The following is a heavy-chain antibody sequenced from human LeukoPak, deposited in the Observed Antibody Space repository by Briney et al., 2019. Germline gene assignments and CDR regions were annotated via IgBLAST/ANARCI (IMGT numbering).Heavy chain of an antibody. CDR1: GGSISSSDYY. D-gene: IGHD2-8*01. Sequence: PSETLSLTCNVSGGSISSSDYYWSWIRQPPGKGLEWLGNIYYTGSTSYNPSLKSRVTLSVDTFKNQFSLHLSSVTAADTAVYYCARENYCTNGVCWAFDPWGQGTLVTVSS. CDR2: IYYTGST. CDR3: ARENYCTNGVCWAFDP. V-gene: IGHV4-39*07. J-gene: IGHJ5*02.